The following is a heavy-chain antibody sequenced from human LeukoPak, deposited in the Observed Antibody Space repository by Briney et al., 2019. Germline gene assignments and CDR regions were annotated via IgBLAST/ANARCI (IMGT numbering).Heavy chain of an antibody. Sequence: SETLSLTCTVSGGSISSYYWSWIRQPPGKGLEWIGDIHDSGTTNYNPSLKSRVTISVDTSKNQFSLKLSSVTAADTAVYYCARDSSGWYEVDYWGQGTLVTVSS. CDR2: IHDSGTT. D-gene: IGHD6-19*01. V-gene: IGHV4-59*12. CDR3: ARDSSGWYEVDY. CDR1: GGSISSYY. J-gene: IGHJ4*02.